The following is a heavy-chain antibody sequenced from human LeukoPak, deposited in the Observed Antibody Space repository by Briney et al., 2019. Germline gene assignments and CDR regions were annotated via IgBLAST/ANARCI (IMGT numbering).Heavy chain of an antibody. V-gene: IGHV3-7*01. Sequence: TGGSLRLSCAASGFTFDKYWMHWVRQAPGKGLEWVANINRDGSEKYYVDSVKGRFTISRDHGKNSLALQMNSLRVEDTAVYYCTREDYVWGSNWFDPWGQGTLVTVSS. CDR2: INRDGSEK. D-gene: IGHD3-16*01. CDR3: TREDYVWGSNWFDP. CDR1: GFTFDKYW. J-gene: IGHJ5*01.